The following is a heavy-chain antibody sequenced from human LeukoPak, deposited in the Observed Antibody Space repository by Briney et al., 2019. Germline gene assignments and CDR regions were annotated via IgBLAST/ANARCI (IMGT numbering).Heavy chain of an antibody. J-gene: IGHJ4*02. Sequence: GGSLRLSCAGSGFTFSNFWMSWVRQAPGKGLEWVANIKQDGSEKYYVDSVKGRFTISRDNGKNSLYLQMNSLRAEDTAVYYCTRSGYCSGGSCYSDFDHWGQGTLVTVSS. D-gene: IGHD2-15*01. V-gene: IGHV3-7*01. CDR1: GFTFSNFW. CDR3: TRSGYCSGGSCYSDFDH. CDR2: IKQDGSEK.